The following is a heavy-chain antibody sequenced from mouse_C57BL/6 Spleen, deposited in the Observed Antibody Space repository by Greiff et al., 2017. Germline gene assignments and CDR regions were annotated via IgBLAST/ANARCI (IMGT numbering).Heavy chain of an antibody. J-gene: IGHJ1*03. Sequence: QVQLQQSGAELVKPGASVKMSCKASGYTFTSYWITWVKQRPGQGLEWIGDLYPGSGSTNYNEKFKSKATLTVDTSSSTAYMQLSSLTAEDSAVYYCAREMDYDNDGYFDVWGTGTTVTVSS. D-gene: IGHD2-4*01. CDR2: LYPGSGST. V-gene: IGHV1-55*01. CDR3: AREMDYDNDGYFDV. CDR1: GYTFTSYW.